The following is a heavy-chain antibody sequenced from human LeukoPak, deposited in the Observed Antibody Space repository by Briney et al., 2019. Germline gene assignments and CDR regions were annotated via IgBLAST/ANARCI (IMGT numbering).Heavy chain of an antibody. J-gene: IGHJ4*02. CDR3: ARGGSSLGFDY. CDR2: MNPNSGNT. V-gene: IGHV1-8*01. D-gene: IGHD6-6*01. CDR1: GYTFTSYD. Sequence: ASVTVSCKASGYTFTSYDINWVRQAAGQGLEWMGWMNPNSGNTVYAQKFQGRVTMTRNTSISTAYMELSSLRSEDTAVYYCARGGSSLGFDYWGQGTLVTVSS.